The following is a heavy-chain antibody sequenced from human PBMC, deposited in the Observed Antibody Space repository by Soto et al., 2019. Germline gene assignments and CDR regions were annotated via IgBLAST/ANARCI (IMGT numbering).Heavy chain of an antibody. D-gene: IGHD2-15*01. J-gene: IGHJ4*02. V-gene: IGHV1-69*13. CDR3: ARASLGYCSGGSCYSIDY. CDR2: IIPIFGTA. Sequence: ASVKVSCKASGGTFSSYAISWVRQAPGQGLEWMGGIIPIFGTANYAQKFQGRVTITADESTSTAYMELSSLRSEDTAVYYCARASLGYCSGGSCYSIDYWGQGTLVTVSS. CDR1: GGTFSSYA.